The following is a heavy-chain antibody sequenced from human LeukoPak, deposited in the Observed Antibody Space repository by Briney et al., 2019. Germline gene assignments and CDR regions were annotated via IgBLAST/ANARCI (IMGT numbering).Heavy chain of an antibody. V-gene: IGHV3-21*01. CDR2: ISSSSGYI. J-gene: IGHJ4*02. CDR3: ARGRKKSSSSSGY. CDR1: GFTFSSYS. D-gene: IGHD6-6*01. Sequence: GGSLRLSCAASGFTFSSYSMNWVRQAPGKGLEWVSSISSSSGYIYYADSVKGRFTISRDNAKNSLYLQMNSLRAEDTAVYYCARGRKKSSSSSGYWGQGTLVTVSS.